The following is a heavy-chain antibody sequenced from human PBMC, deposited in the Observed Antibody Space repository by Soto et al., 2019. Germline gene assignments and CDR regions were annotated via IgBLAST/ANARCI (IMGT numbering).Heavy chain of an antibody. CDR2: IYPGDSDT. J-gene: IGHJ6*02. CDR1: GYKVSTWHNFTSYW. V-gene: IGHV5-51*01. D-gene: IGHD3-3*01. Sequence: PGESLKISCMGSGYKVSTWHNFTSYWIAWVRQMPGEGLEWMGIIYPGDSDTTYSPSFQGQVTISADKSINTVYLQWSSLKASDTATYYCAGLGFDYDFLSGYYNVHHYYGIDVWGQGTTVTVSS. CDR3: AGLGFDYDFLSGYYNVHHYYGIDV.